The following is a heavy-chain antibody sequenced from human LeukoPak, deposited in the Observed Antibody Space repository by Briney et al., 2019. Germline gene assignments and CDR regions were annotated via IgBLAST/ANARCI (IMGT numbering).Heavy chain of an antibody. CDR2: ISSSGSTI. D-gene: IGHD4-17*01. Sequence: GGSLRLSCAASGFTFSSYEMNWVRQAPGKGLEWVSYISSSGSTIYYADSVKGRFTISRDNAKNSLYLQMNSLRAEDTAVYYCARDRDYGDYVLDNWFDPWGQGTLVTVSS. CDR3: ARDRDYGDYVLDNWFDP. J-gene: IGHJ5*02. V-gene: IGHV3-48*03. CDR1: GFTFSSYE.